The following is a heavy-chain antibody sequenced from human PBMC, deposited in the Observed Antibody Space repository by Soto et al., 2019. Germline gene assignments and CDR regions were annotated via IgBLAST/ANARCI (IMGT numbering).Heavy chain of an antibody. J-gene: IGHJ6*02. CDR1: GYTFTSYG. V-gene: IGHV1-18*01. CDR3: AIVGELHLGGMDV. Sequence: QVQLVPSGAEVKKPGASVKVSCKASGYTFTSYGISWVRQAPGQGLEWMGWISAYNGNTNYAQKLQGRVTMTTDTSTSTAYRAVSSLRSDDTAVYYCAIVGELHLGGMDVWGQGTTVTVSS. CDR2: ISAYNGNT. D-gene: IGHD3-16*01.